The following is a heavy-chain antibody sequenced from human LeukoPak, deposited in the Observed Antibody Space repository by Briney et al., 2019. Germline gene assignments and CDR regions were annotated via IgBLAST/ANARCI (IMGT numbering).Heavy chain of an antibody. CDR1: GFTFSSCA. V-gene: IGHV3-30*04. J-gene: IGHJ4*02. CDR3: ARGPGPEDY. Sequence: GGSLRLSCAASGFTFSSCAMHWVRQAAGKGLEWVAVISYDGSNKYYADSVKGRFTISRDNSKNTLYLQMNSLRAEDTAVYYCARGPGPEDYWGQGTLVTVSS. CDR2: ISYDGSNK. D-gene: IGHD1-14*01.